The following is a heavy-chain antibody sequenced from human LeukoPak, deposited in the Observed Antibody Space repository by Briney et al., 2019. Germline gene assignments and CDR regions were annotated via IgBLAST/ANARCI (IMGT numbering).Heavy chain of an antibody. J-gene: IGHJ4*02. CDR1: GYMFTNYY. CDR2: INPKNGDT. V-gene: IGHV1-2*02. Sequence: ASVKVSCKASGYMFTNYYIHWVRQAPGQGLEWMGWINPKNGDTNSVQKFQGRVTMTRDTSISTAYMELSRLRSDDTAVYYCATAQYSYGYLRYDYWGQGTLVTVSS. CDR3: ATAQYSYGYLRYDY. D-gene: IGHD5-18*01.